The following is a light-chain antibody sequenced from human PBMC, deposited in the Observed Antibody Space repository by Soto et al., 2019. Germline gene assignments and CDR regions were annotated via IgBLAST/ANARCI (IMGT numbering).Light chain of an antibody. Sequence: QSALTQPRSVSGSPGQSVTISCTGTSTDVGGYNYVSWYQQRPGKAPKLMIYDVAKRPSGVPDRFSGSKSGNTASLTISGLQGEDEADYYCCSYAGSNKGVFGGGTKVTVL. CDR3: CSYAGSNKGV. CDR2: DVA. V-gene: IGLV2-11*01. J-gene: IGLJ2*01. CDR1: STDVGGYNY.